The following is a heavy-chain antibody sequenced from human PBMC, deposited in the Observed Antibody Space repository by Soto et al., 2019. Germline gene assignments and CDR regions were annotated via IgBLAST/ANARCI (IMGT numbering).Heavy chain of an antibody. V-gene: IGHV4-30-4*01. Sequence: QVQLQESGPGLVKPSQTLSLTCTVSGGSISSGDYYWSWIRQPPGKGLEWIGHIYYSGSTYYNPSPKRRVSISVDTAKNQVSLKLSSVTAADTAVYYCASHDYAHYGMDVWGQGTTVTVSS. CDR3: ASHDYAHYGMDV. CDR2: IYYSGST. CDR1: GGSISSGDYY. J-gene: IGHJ6*02. D-gene: IGHD3-16*01.